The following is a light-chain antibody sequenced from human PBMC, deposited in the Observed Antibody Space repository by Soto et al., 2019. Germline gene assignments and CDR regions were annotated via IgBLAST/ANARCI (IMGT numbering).Light chain of an antibody. Sequence: VLTQSPGTLSLSPGERATLSCRASQSVISNYLAWYQQKPGQAPRLLIYGASSRATGIPDRFSGSGSGTDFTLTISRLEPEYFAVYYCQQYGSSPPYTFGQGTKLEIK. CDR2: GAS. CDR1: QSVISNY. CDR3: QQYGSSPPYT. V-gene: IGKV3-20*01. J-gene: IGKJ2*01.